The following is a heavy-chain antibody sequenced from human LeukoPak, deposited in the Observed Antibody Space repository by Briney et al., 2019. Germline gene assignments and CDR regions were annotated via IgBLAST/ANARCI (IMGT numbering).Heavy chain of an antibody. D-gene: IGHD3-16*02. CDR1: GGSFSGYY. CDR2: INHSGST. Sequence: SETLSLTCAVYGGSFSGYYWSWIRQPPGKGLEWIGEINHSGSTNYNPSLKSRVTISVDTSKNQFSLKLSSVTAADTAVYYCAYYYVWGSYRPPRSKFDYWGQGTLVTVSS. CDR3: AYYYVWGSYRPPRSKFDY. V-gene: IGHV4-34*01. J-gene: IGHJ4*02.